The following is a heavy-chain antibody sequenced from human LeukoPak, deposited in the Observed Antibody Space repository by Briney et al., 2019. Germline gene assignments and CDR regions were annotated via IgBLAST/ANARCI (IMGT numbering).Heavy chain of an antibody. Sequence: PGGSLRLSCAASGFTFSSYSMNWVRQAPGKGLEWVSSISSSSSYIYYADSVKGRFTISRDNAKTSLYLQMNSLRAEDTAVYYCARDHTLWFLEYGPFDIWGQGTMVTVSS. J-gene: IGHJ3*02. CDR3: ARDHTLWFLEYGPFDI. D-gene: IGHD3/OR15-3a*01. CDR2: ISSSSSYI. V-gene: IGHV3-21*01. CDR1: GFTFSSYS.